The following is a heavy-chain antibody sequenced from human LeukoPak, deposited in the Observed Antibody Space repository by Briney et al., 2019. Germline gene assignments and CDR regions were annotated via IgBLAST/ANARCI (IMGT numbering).Heavy chain of an antibody. Sequence: SETLSLTCAVYGGSITGYYWSWIRQTPGRGLEWVGEIHYTGATSYNPSLKSRATISTDTSKNQFSLRLSSVTAADTAVYYCARGNILTGYCFDFWGQGALATVSS. J-gene: IGHJ4*02. CDR2: IHYTGAT. CDR3: ARGNILTGYCFDF. CDR1: GGSITGYY. V-gene: IGHV4-34*01. D-gene: IGHD3-9*01.